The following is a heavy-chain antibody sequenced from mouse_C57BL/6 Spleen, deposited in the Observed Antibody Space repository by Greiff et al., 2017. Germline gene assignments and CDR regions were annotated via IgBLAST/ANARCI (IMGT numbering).Heavy chain of an antibody. CDR1: GFTFSSYA. D-gene: IGHD2-4*01. J-gene: IGHJ3*01. V-gene: IGHV5-4*03. CDR3: ARVDDYDRAWFAY. CDR2: ISDGGSYT. Sequence: EVMVVESGGGLVKPGGSLKLSCAASGFTFSSYAMSWVRQTPEKRLEWVATISDGGSYTYYPDNVKGRFTISRDNAKNNLYLQMSHLKSEDTAMYYCARVDDYDRAWFAYWGQGTLVTVSA.